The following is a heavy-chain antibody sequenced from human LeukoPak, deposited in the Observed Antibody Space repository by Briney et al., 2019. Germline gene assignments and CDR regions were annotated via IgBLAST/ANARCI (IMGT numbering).Heavy chain of an antibody. CDR3: ARGSRELYYFDY. Sequence: SETLSLTCTVSGGSISSYYWSWIRQPPGKGLEWIGYIYYSGSTKYNPSLKSRVTISVDASKTQFSLKLNSVTAADTAVYYCARGSRELYYFDYWGQGTLVTVSS. CDR1: GGSISSYY. J-gene: IGHJ4*02. V-gene: IGHV4-59*01. D-gene: IGHD1-7*01. CDR2: IYYSGST.